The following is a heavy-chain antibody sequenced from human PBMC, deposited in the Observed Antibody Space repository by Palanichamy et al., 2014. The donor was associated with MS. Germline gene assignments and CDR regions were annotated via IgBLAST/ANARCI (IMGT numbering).Heavy chain of an antibody. CDR2: IYYSGST. Sequence: QLQLQESGPRTGEAFRRPLSLTCTVSGGSISSSSYYWGWIRQPPGKGLEWIGSIYYSGSTYYNPSLKSRVTISVDTSKNQFSLKLSSVTAADTAVYYCARLAWLVDYWGQGTPVTVSS. J-gene: IGHJ4*02. CDR3: ARLAWLVDY. V-gene: IGHV4-39*01. D-gene: IGHD6-19*01. CDR1: GGSISSSSYY.